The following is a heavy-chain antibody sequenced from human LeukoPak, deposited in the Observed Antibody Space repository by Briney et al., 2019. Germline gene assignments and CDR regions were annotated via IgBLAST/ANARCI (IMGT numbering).Heavy chain of an antibody. CDR2: IRSKANNYAT. Sequence: GGSLTPACAVSGFSLSGSAMDWVRQASGKGLEWVGRIRSKANNYATAYDASVKGRFTISRDDSTNTAYLQMNSLKTEDTAVYYCAAYPYDTSWHGEWGQGTLVTVSS. D-gene: IGHD3-16*01. CDR1: GFSLSGSA. J-gene: IGHJ4*02. V-gene: IGHV3-73*01. CDR3: AAYPYDTSWHGE.